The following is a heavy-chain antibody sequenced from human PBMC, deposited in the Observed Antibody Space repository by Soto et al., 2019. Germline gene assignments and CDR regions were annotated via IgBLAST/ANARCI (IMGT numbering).Heavy chain of an antibody. CDR3: ESPTKPFYCYYGMDV. D-gene: IGHD1-1*01. CDR2: IIPIFGTA. V-gene: IGHV1-69*12. J-gene: IGHJ6*02. Sequence: QVQLVQSGAEVKKPGSSVKVSCKASGGTFSSYAISWVRQAPGQGLEWMGGIIPIFGTANYAQKFQGRVPITADESQSTANNEQSRLRSEDTAVYYYESPTKPFYCYYGMDVRGQATKVTVSS. CDR1: GGTFSSYA.